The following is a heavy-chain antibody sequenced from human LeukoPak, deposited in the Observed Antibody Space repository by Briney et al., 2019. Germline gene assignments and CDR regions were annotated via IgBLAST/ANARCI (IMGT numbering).Heavy chain of an antibody. J-gene: IGHJ4*02. CDR1: GYTFTSYG. Sequence: ASVKVSCKASGYTFTSYGISWVRQAPGQGLEWMGWISVYNGNTNYAQKLQGRVTMTTDTSTSTAYMELRSLRSDDTAVYYCARTITMTNNFDYWGQGTLVTVSS. CDR2: ISVYNGNT. CDR3: ARTITMTNNFDY. V-gene: IGHV1-18*01. D-gene: IGHD3-22*01.